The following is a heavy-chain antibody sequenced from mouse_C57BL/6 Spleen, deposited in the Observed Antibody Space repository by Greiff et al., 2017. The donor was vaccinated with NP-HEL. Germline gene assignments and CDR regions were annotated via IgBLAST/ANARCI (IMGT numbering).Heavy chain of an antibody. D-gene: IGHD2-4*01. CDR1: GYTFTEYT. J-gene: IGHJ4*01. Sequence: VQLQQSGAELVKPGASVKLSCKASGYTFTEYTIHWVKQRSGQGLEWIGWFYPGSGSIKYNEKFKDKATLNADKSSSTVYMELSRLTSEDSAVYFCARHEGYDYDLYYAMDYWGQGTSVTVSS. CDR2: FYPGSGSI. CDR3: ARHEGYDYDLYYAMDY. V-gene: IGHV1-62-2*01.